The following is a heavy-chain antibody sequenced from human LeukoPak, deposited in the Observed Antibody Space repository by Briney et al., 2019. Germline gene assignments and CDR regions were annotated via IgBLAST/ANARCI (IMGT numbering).Heavy chain of an antibody. J-gene: IGHJ6*03. Sequence: SETLSLTCTVSGASISTSTYYWGWVRQPPGKGLEWIGNIYYSGTTYYNPSLKSRVTISEDTSRSRFSLMLSSVTAADTATYFCARQVSDYYYHYMDVWGEGTTVIVSS. CDR3: ARQVSDYYYHYMDV. CDR2: IYYSGTT. CDR1: GASISTSTYY. V-gene: IGHV4-39*01.